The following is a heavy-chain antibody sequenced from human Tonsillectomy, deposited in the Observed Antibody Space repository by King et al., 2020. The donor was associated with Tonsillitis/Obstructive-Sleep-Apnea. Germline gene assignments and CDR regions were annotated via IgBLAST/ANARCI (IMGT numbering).Heavy chain of an antibody. Sequence: EVQLVESGGGLVQPGGSLRLSCAASGFTSSDHYMDWVRQAPGKGLEWVGRTRDKTYSYATEYAASVKGRFTISRDDSKNSLYLQMNSLKTEDTAVYYCARRKAGNDAFDIWGQGKMVTVSS. CDR2: TRDKTYSYAT. J-gene: IGHJ3*02. CDR1: GFTSSDHY. CDR3: ARRKAGNDAFDI. D-gene: IGHD6-19*01. V-gene: IGHV3-72*01.